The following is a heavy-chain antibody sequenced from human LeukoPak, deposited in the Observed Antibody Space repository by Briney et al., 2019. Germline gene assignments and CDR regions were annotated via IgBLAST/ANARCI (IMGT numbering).Heavy chain of an antibody. CDR3: ARDGWMDV. J-gene: IGHJ6*02. CDR1: GDTFTDYA. Sequence: SVKVSCKASGDTFTDYAVSWVRQAPGQGLEWVGRVIPILGTANYAQRFQGRVTIIADKSTSTVYMELSSLTSEDTAMYYCARDGWMDVWGQGTTVTVSS. D-gene: IGHD2-15*01. CDR2: VIPILGTA. V-gene: IGHV1-69*04.